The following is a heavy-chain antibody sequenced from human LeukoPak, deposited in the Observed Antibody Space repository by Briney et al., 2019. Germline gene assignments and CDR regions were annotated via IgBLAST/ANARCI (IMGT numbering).Heavy chain of an antibody. D-gene: IGHD4-17*01. CDR2: IYYSGST. CDR1: GGSISSGGYY. V-gene: IGHV4-31*03. Sequence: SQTLSLTCTVSGGSISSGGYYWNWIRQHPGTGLEWIGYIYYSGSTYYNPSLKSRVTISVDTSKNQFSLKLNSMTAADTAVYYCARVRNDYGDYDAYWGQGTLVTVSS. J-gene: IGHJ4*02. CDR3: ARVRNDYGDYDAY.